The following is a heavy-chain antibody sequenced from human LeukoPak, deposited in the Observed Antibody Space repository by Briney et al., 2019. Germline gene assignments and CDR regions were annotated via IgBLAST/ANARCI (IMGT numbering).Heavy chain of an antibody. CDR1: GGSISSSSYY. J-gene: IGHJ3*01. Sequence: SETLSLTCTVSGGSISSSSYYWGWIRQPPGKGLEWIGSIYYSGSTYYNPSLKSRVTISVDTSKNQFSLKLSSVTAADTAVYYCARGYGGLGWLQFYCAFDVWGQGTMVTVSS. V-gene: IGHV4-39*07. D-gene: IGHD5-24*01. CDR3: ARGYGGLGWLQFYCAFDV. CDR2: IYYSGST.